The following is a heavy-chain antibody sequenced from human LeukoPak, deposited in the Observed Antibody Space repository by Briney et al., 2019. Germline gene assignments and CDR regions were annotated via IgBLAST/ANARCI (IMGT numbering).Heavy chain of an antibody. V-gene: IGHV4-59*01. CDR2: MFNSGIT. D-gene: IGHD3-22*01. Sequence: PSETLSLTCTVSGGSISSYSWSWIRQPPGKGLEWIGYMFNSGITKYNPSLKSRVTISVDSSKNLFSLSLSSVTAADTAVYYCARHSDSSGHYALDYWGQGTLITVSS. CDR1: GGSISSYS. J-gene: IGHJ4*02. CDR3: ARHSDSSGHYALDY.